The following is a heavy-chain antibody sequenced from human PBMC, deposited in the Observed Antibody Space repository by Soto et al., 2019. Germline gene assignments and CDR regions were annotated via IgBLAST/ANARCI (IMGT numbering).Heavy chain of an antibody. J-gene: IGHJ4*02. D-gene: IGHD2-8*01. CDR1: GWTFSSYG. CDR2: ISYDGSNK. CDR3: ANVLRLEY. V-gene: IGHV3-30*18. Sequence: GSRVSAGSASGWTFSSYGMHWVRQAPGKGLEWVAVISYDGSNKYYADSGKGRFTISRDNSKNKLYLQMNSLRAEHTAVYYCANVLRLEYWGQGTPVTVSS.